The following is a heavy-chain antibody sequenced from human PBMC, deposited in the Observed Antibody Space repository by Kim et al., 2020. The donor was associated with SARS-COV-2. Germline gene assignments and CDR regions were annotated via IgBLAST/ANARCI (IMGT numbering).Heavy chain of an antibody. V-gene: IGHV4-39*01. CDR3: ARGKGITMVQGVARWFDP. D-gene: IGHD3-10*01. J-gene: IGHJ5*02. Sequence: SETLSLTCTVSGGSISSSSYYWGWIRQPPGKGLEWIGSIYYSGSTYYNPSLKSRVTISVDTSKNQFSLKLSSVTAADTAVYYCARGKGITMVQGVARWFDPLGQGTLVTVSS. CDR1: GGSISSSSYY. CDR2: IYYSGST.